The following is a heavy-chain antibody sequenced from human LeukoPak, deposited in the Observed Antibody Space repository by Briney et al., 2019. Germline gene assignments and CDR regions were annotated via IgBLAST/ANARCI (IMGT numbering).Heavy chain of an antibody. CDR3: ARVHDYGGNTLDY. CDR1: GFTFSSYA. J-gene: IGHJ4*02. D-gene: IGHD4-23*01. CDR2: ISYDGSNK. Sequence: GGSLRLSCAASGFTFSSYAMHWVRQAPGKGLEWVAVISYDGSNKYYADSAKGRFTISRDNSKNTLYLQMNSLRAEDTAVYYCARVHDYGGNTLDYWGQGTLVTVSS. V-gene: IGHV3-30-3*01.